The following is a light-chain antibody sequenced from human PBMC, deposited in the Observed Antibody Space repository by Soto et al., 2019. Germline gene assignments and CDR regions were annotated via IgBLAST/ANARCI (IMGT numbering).Light chain of an antibody. CDR1: QSVNRR. CDR3: QKYNSAPRT. J-gene: IGKJ1*01. CDR2: AAS. Sequence: DIQLTQSPSTLSASVGDRVAITCRASQSVNRRLAWFQRKPGKAPKVLIYAASTLQSGVPSRFSGSGSGTDFTLTISSLQPEDVATYYCQKYNSAPRTFGQGTKVDI. V-gene: IGKV1-27*01.